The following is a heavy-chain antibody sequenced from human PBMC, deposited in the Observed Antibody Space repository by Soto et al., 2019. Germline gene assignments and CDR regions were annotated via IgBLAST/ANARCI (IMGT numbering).Heavy chain of an antibody. CDR2: ISYDGSNK. V-gene: IGHV3-30-3*01. CDR1: GFTFSSYA. Sequence: PGGSLRLSCAASGFTFSSYAMHWVRQAPGKGLEWVAVISYDGSNKYYADSVKGRFTISRDNSKNTLYLQMNSLRAEDTAVYYCARDRRSRFLEWYYYYGMGVWGQGPTVTVSS. CDR3: ARDRRSRFLEWYYYYGMGV. D-gene: IGHD3-3*01. J-gene: IGHJ6*02.